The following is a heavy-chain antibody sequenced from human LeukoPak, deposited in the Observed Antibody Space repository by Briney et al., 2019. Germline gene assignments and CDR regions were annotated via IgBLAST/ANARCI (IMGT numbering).Heavy chain of an antibody. CDR2: IYSSGTT. Sequence: GGSLRLSCAASGFTVSNDYISWVRQAPGKGLEGVSVIYSSGTTYYADSVTGRFTISRDSSKNTVFLEMNSLRDEDTAVYYCAKVVVTAIRVYFYYYMDVWGKGTTVTISS. CDR3: AKVVVTAIRVYFYYYMDV. CDR1: GFTVSNDY. J-gene: IGHJ6*03. V-gene: IGHV3-53*01. D-gene: IGHD2-21*02.